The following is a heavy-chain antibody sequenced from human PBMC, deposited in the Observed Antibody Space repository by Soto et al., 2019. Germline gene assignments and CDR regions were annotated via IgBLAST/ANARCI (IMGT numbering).Heavy chain of an antibody. CDR3: ARYSSTTNFYYGMDV. Sequence: QVQLVESGGGVVQPGRSLRLSCVASGFIFSNYGMHWVRQAPGKGLEWLAVISNDGSNKNYADSVKGRFTISRDNSKNMVYLQTNSLRAEDRAVYYCARYSSTTNFYYGMDVWGQGTTVTVSS. J-gene: IGHJ6*02. CDR1: GFIFSNYG. V-gene: IGHV3-30*03. CDR2: ISNDGSNK. D-gene: IGHD6-13*01.